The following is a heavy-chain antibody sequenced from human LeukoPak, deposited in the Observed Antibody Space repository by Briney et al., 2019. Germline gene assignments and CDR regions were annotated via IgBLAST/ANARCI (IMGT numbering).Heavy chain of an antibody. Sequence: ASVKVSCKASGYTFTSYGISWVRQAPGQGLEWMGWISPYNGNTYYAQKLQGRVTMTTDTSTRIAYMELRSLKSDDTAVYYCARDRGTYCGGDCPFDYWGQGTLVTVSA. CDR1: GYTFTSYG. CDR3: ARDRGTYCGGDCPFDY. J-gene: IGHJ4*02. D-gene: IGHD2-21*02. V-gene: IGHV1-18*01. CDR2: ISPYNGNT.